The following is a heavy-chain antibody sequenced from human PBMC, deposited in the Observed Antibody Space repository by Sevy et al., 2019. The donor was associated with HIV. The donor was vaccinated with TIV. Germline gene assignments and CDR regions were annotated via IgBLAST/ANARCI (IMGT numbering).Heavy chain of an antibody. J-gene: IGHJ6*02. Sequence: SQTLSLTCAISGDSVSSNSAAWNWIRQSPSRGLEWLGRTYYRSKWYNDYAVSVKNRITINPDTSKNQFSLQLNSVTPEDTAVYYCARDGTDIVVVPAATPHYYYYGMDVWGQGTTVTVSS. CDR2: TYYRSKWYN. V-gene: IGHV6-1*01. D-gene: IGHD2-2*01. CDR3: ARDGTDIVVVPAATPHYYYYGMDV. CDR1: GDSVSSNSAA.